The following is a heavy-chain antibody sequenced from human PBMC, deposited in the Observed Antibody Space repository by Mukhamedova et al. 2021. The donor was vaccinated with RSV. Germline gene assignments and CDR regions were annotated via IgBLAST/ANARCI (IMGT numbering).Heavy chain of an antibody. CDR3: ASLKRTYYDILTGYNAFDI. CDR2: ISYDGSNK. V-gene: IGHV3-30*04. D-gene: IGHD3-9*01. J-gene: IGHJ3*02. Sequence: GKGLEWVAVISYDGSNKYYADSVMGRFTISRDNSKNTLYLQMNSLRAEDTAVYYCASLKRTYYDILTGYNAFDIWGQGTMVTVSS.